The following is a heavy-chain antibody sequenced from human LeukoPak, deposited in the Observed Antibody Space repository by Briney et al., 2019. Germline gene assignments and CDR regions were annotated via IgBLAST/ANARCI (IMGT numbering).Heavy chain of an antibody. CDR3: AGRLMVRGVIDY. CDR1: GGSISSSSYY. J-gene: IGHJ4*02. Sequence: PSETLSLTCTVSGGSISSSSYYWGWIRQPPGKGLGWIGSIYYSGSTYYNPSLKSRVTISVDTSKNQFSLKLSSVTAADTAVYYCAGRLMVRGVIDYWGQGTLVTVSS. V-gene: IGHV4-39*01. D-gene: IGHD3-10*01. CDR2: IYYSGST.